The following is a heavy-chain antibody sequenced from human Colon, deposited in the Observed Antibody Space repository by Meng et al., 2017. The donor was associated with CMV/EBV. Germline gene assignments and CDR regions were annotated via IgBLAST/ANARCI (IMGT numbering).Heavy chain of an antibody. V-gene: IGHV3-23*03. CDR3: ATSRGPGGYFYGMDA. D-gene: IGHD1/OR15-1a*01. J-gene: IGHJ6*02. CDR1: GYTYSNYW. Sequence: GESLKISCQGSGYTYSNYWIGWVRQMPGKGLEWVSLIYSGGGDTYYADSVKGRFTISRDNAKNMLYLQMNSLRAEDTAVYYCATSRGPGGYFYGMDAWGQGTTVTVSS. CDR2: IYSGGGDT.